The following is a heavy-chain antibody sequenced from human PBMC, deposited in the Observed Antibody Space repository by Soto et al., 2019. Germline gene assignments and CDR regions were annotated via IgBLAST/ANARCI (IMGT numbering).Heavy chain of an antibody. CDR3: ARSVAPYYFDY. J-gene: IGHJ4*02. V-gene: IGHV1-3*01. Sequence: QVQLVQSGAEVKKPGASVKVSCKASGYTFTSYAMHWVRQAPGQRREWMGWINAGNGNTKYSQKFQGRVTITRDTSASTAYMELSSLRSEDTAVYYCARSVAPYYFDYWGQGTLVTLSS. CDR1: GYTFTSYA. CDR2: INAGNGNT. D-gene: IGHD2-15*01.